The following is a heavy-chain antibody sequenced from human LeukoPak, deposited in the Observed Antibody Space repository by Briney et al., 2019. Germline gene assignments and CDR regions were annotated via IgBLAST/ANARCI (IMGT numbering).Heavy chain of an antibody. D-gene: IGHD3-10*01. J-gene: IGHJ4*02. CDR1: GHTFTSFA. V-gene: IGHV1-3*04. CDR2: INIGNGNT. Sequence: ASVKVSCKASGHTFTSFAVHWVRQAPGQRPEWMGWINIGNGNTKYSQNIQDRITFIRDTSANTVYMELSSLTSEDTAVYYCARSAILDYYYGSGRFFDYWRQGSLVTVSS. CDR3: ARSAILDYYYGSGRFFDY.